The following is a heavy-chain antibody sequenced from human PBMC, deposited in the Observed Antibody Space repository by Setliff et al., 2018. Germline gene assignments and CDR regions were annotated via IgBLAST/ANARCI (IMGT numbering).Heavy chain of an antibody. J-gene: IGHJ5*02. Sequence: PSETLSLTCTVSGGSITVNYWSWVRQSPEKGLEWIGFMHYSGSTNYNPSLESRVSISVDTSKNQFSLNLSSATAADTAVYYCVRDQGRRGWFDAWGQGTLVTVSS. CDR1: GGSITVNY. CDR2: MHYSGST. V-gene: IGHV4-59*01. CDR3: VRDQGRRGWFDA.